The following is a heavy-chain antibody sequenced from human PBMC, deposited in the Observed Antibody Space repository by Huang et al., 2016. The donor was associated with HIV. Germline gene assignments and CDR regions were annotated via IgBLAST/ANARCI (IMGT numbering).Heavy chain of an antibody. CDR1: GGSFSDYF. CDR2: VNQRGSA. J-gene: IGHJ4*02. D-gene: IGHD3-10*01. Sequence: QVRLAQWGPNLLKPSATLSLKCAVYGGSFSDYFWTWIRQSPVKGLGGIGEVNQRGSATHNPSLRSRVSMSVDSSKNQFYLNLTSVTAADTAVYFCARPKMTATPSDSSWSYFDFWGRGTPVTVSS. V-gene: IGHV4-34*01. CDR3: ARPKMTATPSDSSWSYFDF.